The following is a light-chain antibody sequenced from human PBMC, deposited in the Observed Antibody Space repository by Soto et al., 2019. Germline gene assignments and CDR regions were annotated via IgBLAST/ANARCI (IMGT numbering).Light chain of an antibody. V-gene: IGLV2-14*01. J-gene: IGLJ1*01. CDR2: DVS. CDR1: SSDVGGYNY. Sequence: QSALTQPASVSGSPGQSITISCTGTSSDVGGYNYVSWDQQHPGKAPKLMIYDVSNRPSGVSNRFSGSKSGNTASLTSSGLQAEDEADYYCSSYRSSSLYVFGTGTKLTFL. CDR3: SSYRSSSLYV.